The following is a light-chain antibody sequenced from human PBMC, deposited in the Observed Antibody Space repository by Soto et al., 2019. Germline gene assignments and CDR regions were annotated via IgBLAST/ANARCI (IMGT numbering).Light chain of an antibody. J-gene: IGLJ3*02. Sequence: QSVLTQPPSVSGAPGQRVTISCTGSSSNIGSGYDVHWYQQLPGTAPKLLISGNTNRPSGVPDRFSGSKSVTSASLAITGLQAEYEADYYCQSYDSSLSDWVFGGGTKLTVL. CDR2: GNT. V-gene: IGLV1-40*01. CDR1: SSNIGSGYD. CDR3: QSYDSSLSDWV.